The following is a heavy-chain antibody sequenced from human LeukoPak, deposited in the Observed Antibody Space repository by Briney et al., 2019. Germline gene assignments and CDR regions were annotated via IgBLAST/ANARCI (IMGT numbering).Heavy chain of an antibody. J-gene: IGHJ4*02. Sequence: SETLSLTCTVSGGSISSYCWSWIRQPPGKGLEWIGYIHYSGSTNYNPSLKSRVTISVDTSKNQFSLKLSSVTAADTAVYYCARDGGGYGFFDYWGQGTLVTVSS. CDR3: ARDGGGYGFFDY. CDR2: IHYSGST. D-gene: IGHD5-12*01. CDR1: GGSISSYC. V-gene: IGHV4-59*01.